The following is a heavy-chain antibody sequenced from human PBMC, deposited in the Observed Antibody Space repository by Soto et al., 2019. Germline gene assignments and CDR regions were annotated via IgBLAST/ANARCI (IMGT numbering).Heavy chain of an antibody. CDR2: IYSGGST. CDR1: GFTVSSNY. V-gene: IGHV3-53*01. CDR3: ARYSSSWQGSWFDP. D-gene: IGHD6-13*01. Sequence: GGSLRLSCAASGFTVSSNYMSWVRQAPGKGLEWVSAIYSGGSTYYADSVKGRFTISRDNSKNTLYLQMNSLRAEDTAVYYCARYSSSWQGSWFDPWGQGTLVTVSS. J-gene: IGHJ5*02.